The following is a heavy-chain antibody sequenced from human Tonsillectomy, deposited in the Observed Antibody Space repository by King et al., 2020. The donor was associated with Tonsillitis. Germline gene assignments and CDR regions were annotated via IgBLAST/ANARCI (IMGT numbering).Heavy chain of an antibody. CDR1: GFTFSRYG. D-gene: IGHD3-22*01. V-gene: IGHV3-30*03. CDR3: AREGIYYYDSRSSYRDAFVI. CDR2: MSYDGSDK. Sequence: QLVQSGGGVVQPGRSLRLSCAASGFTFSRYGMHWVRQAPGKGLEWVAVMSYDGSDKDYADSVKGRFTISRDNSKNTLYLQMNSLRAGDTALYYCAREGIYYYDSRSSYRDAFVIWGQGTLVTVSS. J-gene: IGHJ3*02.